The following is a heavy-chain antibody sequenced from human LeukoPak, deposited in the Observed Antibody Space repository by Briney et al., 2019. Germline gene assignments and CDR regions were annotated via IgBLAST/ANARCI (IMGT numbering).Heavy chain of an antibody. V-gene: IGHV4-39*01. CDR1: GGSISSSSYY. CDR3: ARMKGYYDILTGYYPPSYYFDY. Sequence: SETLSLTCTVSGGSISSSSYYWGWIRQPPGKGLEWIGSIYYSGSTYYNPSLKSRVTISVDTSKNQFSLKLSFVTAADTAVYYCARMKGYYDILTGYYPPSYYFDYWGQGTLVTVSS. D-gene: IGHD3-9*01. CDR2: IYYSGST. J-gene: IGHJ4*02.